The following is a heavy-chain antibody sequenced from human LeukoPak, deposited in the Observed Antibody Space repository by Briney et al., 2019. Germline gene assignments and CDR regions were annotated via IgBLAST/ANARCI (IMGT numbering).Heavy chain of an antibody. CDR1: GFTFSSYS. CDR3: AELGITMIGGV. CDR2: ISSSSGYI. J-gene: IGHJ6*04. D-gene: IGHD3-10*02. V-gene: IGHV3-21*01. Sequence: GGSLRLSCAASGFTFSSYSMNWVRQAPGKGLEWVSSISSSSGYIYYADSLKGRFTISRDNAKNSLYLQMNSLRAEDTAVYYCAELGITMIGGVWGKGTTVTISS.